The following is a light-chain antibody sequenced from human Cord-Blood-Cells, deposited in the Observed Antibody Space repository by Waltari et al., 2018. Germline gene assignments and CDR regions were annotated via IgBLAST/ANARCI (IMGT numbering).Light chain of an antibody. J-gene: IGLJ2*01. CDR2: QDS. V-gene: IGLV3-1*01. Sequence: SYELTQPPSVSVSPGHTASITCPGDKLGDKYACWYQQKPGQSPVLVIYQDSKRPSGIRERFSGSNSGNTATLTISGTQAMDEADYYCQAWDSSTVVFGGGTKLTVL. CDR3: QAWDSSTVV. CDR1: KLGDKY.